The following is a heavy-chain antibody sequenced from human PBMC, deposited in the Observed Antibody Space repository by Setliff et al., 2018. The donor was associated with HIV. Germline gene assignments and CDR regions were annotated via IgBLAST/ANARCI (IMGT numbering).Heavy chain of an antibody. CDR1: GYTLTELS. Sequence: ASVKVSCKVSGYTLTELSIHWVRQAPGKGLEWMGGFAPEYDKTFYAQKFQGRVTMSEDTSTDTAYMELTSLRSEDTAVYYCATRAYDSSGYLRSRVSGAAFDIWGQGTMVTV. D-gene: IGHD3-22*01. CDR2: FAPEYDKT. CDR3: ATRAYDSSGYLRSRVSGAAFDI. V-gene: IGHV1-24*01. J-gene: IGHJ3*02.